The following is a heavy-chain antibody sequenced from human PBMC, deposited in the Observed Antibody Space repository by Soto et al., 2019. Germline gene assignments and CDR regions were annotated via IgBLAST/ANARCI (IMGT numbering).Heavy chain of an antibody. V-gene: IGHV3-21*04. CDR2: ISSSSSNI. CDR1: GFTFSSYS. CDR3: VKDTSSSPYYMDV. Sequence: GGSLRLSCAASGFTFSSYSMNWVRQAPGKGLEWVSAISSSSSNIYYADSVKGRFTISRDNSKNTLHLQMNSLRVEDTAVYYCVKDTSSSPYYMDVWGKGTTVTVSS. J-gene: IGHJ6*03. D-gene: IGHD6-13*01.